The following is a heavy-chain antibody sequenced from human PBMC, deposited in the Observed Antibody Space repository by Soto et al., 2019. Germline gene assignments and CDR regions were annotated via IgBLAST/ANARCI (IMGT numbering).Heavy chain of an antibody. J-gene: IGHJ6*03. D-gene: IGHD1-26*01. CDR3: ARQGGQVYYYYMDV. V-gene: IGHV4-39*01. Sequence: SETLSLTCTVSGGSISSSSYYWGWIRQPPGKGLEWIGSIYYSGSTYYNPSLKSRVTISVDTSKNQFSLKLSSVTAADTAVYYCARQGGQVYYYYMDVWGKGTTVTVSS. CDR2: IYYSGST. CDR1: GGSISSSSYY.